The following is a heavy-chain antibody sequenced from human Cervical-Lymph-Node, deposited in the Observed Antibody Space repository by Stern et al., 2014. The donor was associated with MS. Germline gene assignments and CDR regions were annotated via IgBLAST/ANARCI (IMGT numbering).Heavy chain of an antibody. J-gene: IGHJ6*02. Sequence: VQLVESGAEVTKPGSSGKVSCKASGGTFRSYAISWVRQAPGQGLEWLGGIIPIFGTANYAQKFQGRVTITADESTSTAYMELSSLRSEDTAVYYCARGELKEGLVRGMDVWGQGTTVTVSS. V-gene: IGHV1-69*01. CDR1: GGTFRSYA. CDR2: IIPIFGTA. D-gene: IGHD1-26*01. CDR3: ARGELKEGLVRGMDV.